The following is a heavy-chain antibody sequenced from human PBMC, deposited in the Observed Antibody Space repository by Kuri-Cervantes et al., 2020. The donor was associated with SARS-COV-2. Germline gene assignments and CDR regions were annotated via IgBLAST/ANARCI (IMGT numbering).Heavy chain of an antibody. CDR1: GFTFSNYW. CDR3: AKDSLLEVKFDY. CDR2: INSDGSST. Sequence: GESLKISCAASGFTFSNYWMHWVRQGPGKGLVWVSRINSDGSSTSYADSVKGRFTISRDNAKNTLYLQMNSLRAEDTAVYYCAKDSLLEVKFDYWGQGTLVTVSS. V-gene: IGHV3-74*01. D-gene: IGHD1-1*01. J-gene: IGHJ4*02.